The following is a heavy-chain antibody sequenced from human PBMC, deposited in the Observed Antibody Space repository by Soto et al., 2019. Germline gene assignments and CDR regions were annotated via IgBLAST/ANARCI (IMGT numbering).Heavy chain of an antibody. J-gene: IGHJ4*02. CDR2: ISSGGGTT. V-gene: IGHV3-48*03. CDR3: AKAISAAPFAVVTAYDY. D-gene: IGHD2-21*02. Sequence: EVQLVESGGGLVQPGGSLRLSCAASGFTFSSSEMNWVHQAPGMGLEWVSYISSGGGTTYYADSVKGRFTISRDNAKNSLSLRMNSLRAEDSAIYFCAKAISAAPFAVVTAYDYWGQGTLVSVSS. CDR1: GFTFSSSE.